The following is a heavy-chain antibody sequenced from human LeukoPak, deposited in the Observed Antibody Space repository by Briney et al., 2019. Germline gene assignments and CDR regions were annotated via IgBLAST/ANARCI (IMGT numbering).Heavy chain of an antibody. J-gene: IGHJ3*02. CDR3: ARDLVTAPVVFNI. Sequence: SETLSLTCTVSRGSVTSGSYYWSWIRQPPGKGLEWIGYLYYGGNTNYNPSLKSRVTMSVDTSKNQFSLKLSSVTPADTAVYYCARDLVTAPVVFNIWGKGTMVTVSS. D-gene: IGHD2-21*02. CDR2: LYYGGNT. V-gene: IGHV4-61*01. CDR1: RGSVTSGSYY.